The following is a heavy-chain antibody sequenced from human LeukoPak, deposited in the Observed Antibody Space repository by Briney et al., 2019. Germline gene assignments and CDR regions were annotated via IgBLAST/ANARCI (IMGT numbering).Heavy chain of an antibody. CDR1: GFTVSSNY. V-gene: IGHV3-53*01. Sequence: GGSLRLSCAASGFTVSSNYMNWVRQAPGKGLEWVSVIYSGGSTYYADSVKGRFTISRDNSKNTLYLQMNSLRAEDTAGYYFAREYGSGTGDYWGQGTLVTVSX. CDR3: AREYGSGTGDY. CDR2: IYSGGST. D-gene: IGHD3-10*01. J-gene: IGHJ4*02.